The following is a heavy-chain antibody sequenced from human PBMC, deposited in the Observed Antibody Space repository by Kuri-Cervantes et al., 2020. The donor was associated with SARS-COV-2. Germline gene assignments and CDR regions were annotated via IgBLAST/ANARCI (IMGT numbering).Heavy chain of an antibody. CDR1: GCTISSGGYP. CDR3: AREGVVPAPISPYWYFDL. CDR2: IYHSGST. D-gene: IGHD2-2*02. J-gene: IGHJ2*01. Sequence: SETLSLTCAVSGCTISSGGYPWSWIRQPPGKGLVWIGYIYHSGSTYYNPSLKSRVTISVDRSKNQFSLKLSSVTAADTAVYYCAREGVVPAPISPYWYFDLWGRGTLVTVSS. V-gene: IGHV4-30-2*01.